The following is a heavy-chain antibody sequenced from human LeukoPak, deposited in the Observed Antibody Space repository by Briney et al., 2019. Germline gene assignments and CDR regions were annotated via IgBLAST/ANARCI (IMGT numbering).Heavy chain of an antibody. CDR3: ARGIVGDDY. CDR2: IYSSGST. D-gene: IGHD1-26*01. V-gene: IGHV4-39*07. CDR1: GVSISSSSYY. Sequence: PSETLSLTCNVSGVSISSSSYYWGWIRQPPGKGLEWIGSIYSSGSTYYNSSLKSRVTISIDTSKNQFSLKLSSVTAADTAVYYCARGIVGDDYWGQGTLVTVSS. J-gene: IGHJ4*02.